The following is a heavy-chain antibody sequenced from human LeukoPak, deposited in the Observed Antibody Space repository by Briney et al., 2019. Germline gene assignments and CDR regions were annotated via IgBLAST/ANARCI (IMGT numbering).Heavy chain of an antibody. D-gene: IGHD3-22*01. CDR2: IYYSGST. V-gene: IGHV4-39*01. J-gene: IGHJ4*02. Sequence: SETLSLTCTVSGGSISSSSYYWGWIRQPPGKGLEWIGSIYYSGSTYYNPSLKSRVTISVDTSKNQFSLKLSSVTAADTAVYYCARGLTYYYDSSGYSHGDYWGQGTLVTVSS. CDR3: ARGLTYYYDSSGYSHGDY. CDR1: GGSISSSSYY.